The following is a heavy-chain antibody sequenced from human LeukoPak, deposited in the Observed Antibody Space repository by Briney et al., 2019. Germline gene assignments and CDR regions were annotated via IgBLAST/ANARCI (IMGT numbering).Heavy chain of an antibody. CDR1: GGSIGSHY. Sequence: SETLSLTCTVSGGSIGSHYWTWIRQTPGKGLEWVGYIYYSGSTNYNPSLKSRVTISVDTSKNQFSLKLSSVTAADTAVYYCARPTVTTIGGFVYWGQGTLVTVSS. CDR2: IYYSGST. CDR3: ARPTVTTIGGFVY. V-gene: IGHV4-59*11. D-gene: IGHD4-11*01. J-gene: IGHJ4*02.